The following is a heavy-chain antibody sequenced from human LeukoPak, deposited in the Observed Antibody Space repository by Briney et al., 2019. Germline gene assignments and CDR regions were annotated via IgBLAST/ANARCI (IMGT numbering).Heavy chain of an antibody. CDR2: IYHIGST. D-gene: IGHD3-22*01. J-gene: IGHJ4*02. Sequence: PSETLSLTCAVSGGSISISNWGSWVRQPPGKGREWIGEIYHIGSTNYNRSLKSRVTRSVDNSKNQFSLQLSSVTAADPAVYYCARGNYYDSSGYFVGSYYFDYWGQGTLVTVSS. CDR1: GGSISISNW. V-gene: IGHV4-4*02. CDR3: ARGNYYDSSGYFVGSYYFDY.